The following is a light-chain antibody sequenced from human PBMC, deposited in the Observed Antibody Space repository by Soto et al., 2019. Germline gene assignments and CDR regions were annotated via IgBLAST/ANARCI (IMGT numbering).Light chain of an antibody. CDR1: QSVSSSY. Sequence: IVLTQSPGTLSLSPGERATPSCRASQSVSSSYLAWYQQKPGQAPRLLIYGASSRATGIPDRFSGSGSGTDFTLTISRLEPEDFAVYYCQQYGSSLTWTFGQGTKV. CDR3: QQYGSSLTWT. V-gene: IGKV3-20*01. CDR2: GAS. J-gene: IGKJ1*01.